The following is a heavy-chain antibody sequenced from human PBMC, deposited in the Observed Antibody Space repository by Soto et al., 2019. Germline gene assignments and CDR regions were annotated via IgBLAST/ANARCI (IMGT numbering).Heavy chain of an antibody. CDR1: GGSISSGGYP. Sequence: QLQLQESGSGLVKPSQTLSLTCAVSGGSISSGGYPWSWIRQPPGKGLEWIGYIYHSGSTYYNPPLKSRFNRSVKGSQSQFSLELSYVTAAGIAVYYWARGPGGCSSTSCYIGWCVLWGRGGLVTVSS. CDR2: IYHSGST. J-gene: IGHJ5*02. V-gene: IGHV4-30-2*01. D-gene: IGHD2-2*02. CDR3: ARGPGGCSSTSCYIGWCVL.